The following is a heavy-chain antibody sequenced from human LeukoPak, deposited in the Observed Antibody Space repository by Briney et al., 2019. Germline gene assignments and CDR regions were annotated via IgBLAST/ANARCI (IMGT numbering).Heavy chain of an antibody. V-gene: IGHV3-23*01. CDR2: ISGSGGST. D-gene: IGHD2-2*01. J-gene: IGHJ5*02. CDR1: GFTFTNYA. Sequence: GGSLRLSCAASGFTFTNYAMSWVRQAPGKGLEWVSGISGSGGSTYYADSVKGRFTISKDNSKNTLYLQSNSLTPEDTALYYCAKSGCSSTRWYGLFFGWFDPWGQGTLVTVSS. CDR3: AKSGCSSTRWYGLFFGWFDP.